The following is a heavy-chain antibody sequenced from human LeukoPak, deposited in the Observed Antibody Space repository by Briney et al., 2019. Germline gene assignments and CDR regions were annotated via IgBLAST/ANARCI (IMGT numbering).Heavy chain of an antibody. CDR3: GRSGFCNSVSCYGLDL. CDR1: GFSFSSYE. CDR2: ISSSGKTI. Sequence: PGGSLRLSCAASGFSFSSYEMSWVRQAPGKGLEWVSYISSSGKTIYADSVKGRFTISRDNAKNSLFLQMNSLRAEDTAVYYCGRSGFCNSVSCYGLDLWGQGTLVTVSS. J-gene: IGHJ4*02. D-gene: IGHD2-2*01. V-gene: IGHV3-48*03.